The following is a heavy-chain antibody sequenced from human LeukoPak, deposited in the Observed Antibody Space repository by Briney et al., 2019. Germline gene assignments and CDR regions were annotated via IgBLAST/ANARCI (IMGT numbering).Heavy chain of an antibody. D-gene: IGHD3-16*01. J-gene: IGHJ4*02. CDR3: ARDGFRIGVNRFAHDY. V-gene: IGHV4-39*07. CDR2: IFYSGRT. CDR1: GGCISSSTYY. Sequence: SETLSLTCTVSGGCISSSTYYWGWIRQPPGKGLEWIGSIFYSGRTYYNPSPKSRVTMPVDTSKNQFSLRLSSVNAADTAVYYCARDGFRIGVNRFAHDYWGQGTLVTVSS.